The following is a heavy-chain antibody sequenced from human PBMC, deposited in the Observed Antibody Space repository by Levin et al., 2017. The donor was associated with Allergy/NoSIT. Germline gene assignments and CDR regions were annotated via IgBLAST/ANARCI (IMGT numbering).Heavy chain of an antibody. D-gene: IGHD2-2*02. CDR2: INHDGSEQ. CDR3: ARFLTRAASLYTYLHSYGMDV. Sequence: GESLKISCEASGFTFNSFWMSWVRQAPGKGLEWVANINHDGSEQYYVDSVKGRFTISRDSAKNSLFLQMNSLRVEDTAVYYCARFLTRAASLYTYLHSYGMDVWGQGTTVTVSS. J-gene: IGHJ6*02. V-gene: IGHV3-7*01. CDR1: GFTFNSFW.